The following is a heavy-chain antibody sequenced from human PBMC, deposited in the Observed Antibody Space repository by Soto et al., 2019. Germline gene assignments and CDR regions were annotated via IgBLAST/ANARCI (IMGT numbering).Heavy chain of an antibody. CDR3: VQSRCGGDCLQSYSSHSYYGLDV. J-gene: IGHJ6*02. CDR1: GLSLSTTGVG. CDR2: IYWDDDK. V-gene: IGHV2-5*02. Sequence: QITLKESGPTLVKPTQTLTLTCTFSGLSLSTTGVGVGWIRQPPGKALEWLALIYWDDDKRYSPSLKSRLTITKDISKNQVVLTMTNMDPVDTATYSCVQSRCGGDCLQSYSSHSYYGLDVWGQGTTVTVSS. D-gene: IGHD2-21*02.